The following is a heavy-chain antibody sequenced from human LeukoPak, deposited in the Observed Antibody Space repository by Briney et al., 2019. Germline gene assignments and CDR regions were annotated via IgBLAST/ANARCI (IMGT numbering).Heavy chain of an antibody. CDR1: GLSIRTSTYY. V-gene: IGHV4-39*01. D-gene: IGHD5-18*01. CDR2: IYYSGST. CDR3: ARPAAMATGFFDP. J-gene: IGHJ5*02. Sequence: SETLSLTCTVSGLSIRTSTYYWGWIRQPPGKGLEWIGNIYYSGSTYYNPSLKGRATISVDTSKNQFSLKLTSVTAADTAVYYCARPAAMATGFFDPWGQGTLVTVSS.